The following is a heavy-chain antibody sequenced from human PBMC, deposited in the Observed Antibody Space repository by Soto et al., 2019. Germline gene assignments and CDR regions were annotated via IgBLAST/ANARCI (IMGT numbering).Heavy chain of an antibody. CDR2: IRSKANSYAT. J-gene: IGHJ4*02. Sequence: GGSLSLSCASSGFTFSCAAMHWFRQASGKGLEWVGRIRSKANSYATAYAESVKGRFTISRDDSKNTAYLQMNSLKTEDTAVYYCTRFTGIDYWGQGTQVTV. V-gene: IGHV3-73*01. CDR3: TRFTGIDY. D-gene: IGHD1-20*01. CDR1: GFTFSCAA.